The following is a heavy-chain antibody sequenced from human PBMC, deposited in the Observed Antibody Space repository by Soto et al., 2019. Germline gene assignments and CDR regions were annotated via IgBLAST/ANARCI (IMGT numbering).Heavy chain of an antibody. Sequence: GGSLRLSCAASGFTFDDYAIHWVRQAPWKGLQRVSGISWNSVSIGYADSVKGRFTISRDNAKNSLYLQMNSLRAEATALYCCAKDFHPAKNGDRSGWYPEYWARGTLVTVCS. V-gene: IGHV3-9*01. CDR3: AKDFHPAKNGDRSGWYPEY. D-gene: IGHD6-19*01. J-gene: IGHJ4*02. CDR2: ISWNSVSI. CDR1: GFTFDDYA.